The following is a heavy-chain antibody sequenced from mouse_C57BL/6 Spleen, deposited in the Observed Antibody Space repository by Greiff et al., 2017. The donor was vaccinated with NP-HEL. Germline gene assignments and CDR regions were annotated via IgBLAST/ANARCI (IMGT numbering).Heavy chain of an antibody. J-gene: IGHJ3*01. CDR1: GYSITSGYY. V-gene: IGHV3-6*01. CDR2: ISYDGSN. CDR3: ARDNYGAAY. Sequence: DVQLQESGPGLVKPSQSLSLTCSVTGYSITSGYYWNWIRQFPGNKLEWMGYISYDGSNNYNPSLKNRISITRDTSKNQFFLKLNSVTTEDTATYYCARDNYGAAYWGQGTLVTVSA. D-gene: IGHD1-1*01.